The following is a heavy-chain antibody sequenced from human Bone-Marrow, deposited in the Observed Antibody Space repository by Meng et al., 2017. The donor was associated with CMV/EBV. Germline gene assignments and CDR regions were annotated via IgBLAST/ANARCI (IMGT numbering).Heavy chain of an antibody. Sequence: ASVKVSCKASGYTFTSYYMHWVRQAPGQGLEWMGIINPSGGSTSYAQKFQGRVTMTRDTSTSTVYMELSSLRSEDTAVYYCARDSPLNWNDLGTAFDIWGQGTMVTVSS. CDR2: INPSGGST. D-gene: IGHD1-1*01. J-gene: IGHJ3*02. CDR1: GYTFTSYY. V-gene: IGHV1-46*01. CDR3: ARDSPLNWNDLGTAFDI.